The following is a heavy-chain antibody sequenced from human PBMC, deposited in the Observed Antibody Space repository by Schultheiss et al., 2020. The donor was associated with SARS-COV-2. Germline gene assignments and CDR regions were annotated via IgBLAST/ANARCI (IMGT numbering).Heavy chain of an antibody. V-gene: IGHV3-21*05. J-gene: IGHJ6*02. CDR1: GFTFSSYS. CDR2: ILSSGSYT. CDR3: AKDLQQLVPYYWYGMDV. Sequence: GESLKISCAASGFTFSSYSMNWVRQAPGKGLEWVSHILSSGSYTNYADSVKGRFSISRDWSKDTLYLQMNSLRPEDTAVYYCAKDLQQLVPYYWYGMDVWGQGTTVTVSS. D-gene: IGHD6-6*01.